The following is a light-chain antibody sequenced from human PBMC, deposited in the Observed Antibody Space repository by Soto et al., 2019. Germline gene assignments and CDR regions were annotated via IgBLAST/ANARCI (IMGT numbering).Light chain of an antibody. CDR1: SSDVGGYNY. Sequence: QSALTQPPSASGSPGQSVTISCTGTSSDVGGYNYVSWYQQHPGKAPNLMIYEVSKRPSGVPDRFSGSKSGNTASLTVSGLQAEDEADYYCSSYAGSNTWVFGGGTQLTVL. V-gene: IGLV2-8*01. J-gene: IGLJ3*02. CDR2: EVS. CDR3: SSYAGSNTWV.